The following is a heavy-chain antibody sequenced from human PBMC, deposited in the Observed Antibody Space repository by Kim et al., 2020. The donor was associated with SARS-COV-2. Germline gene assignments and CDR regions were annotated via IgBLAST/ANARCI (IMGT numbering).Heavy chain of an antibody. CDR1: GFTLSSHG. CDR2: VSYDGGNT. J-gene: IGHJ4*01. Sequence: GGSLRLSCAASGFTLSSHGMYWVRQAPGKGLEWVALVSYDGGNTYYADSVKGRFTISRDNSKNTLYLQMNSLGAEDTAVYYCARDPLNSSGWYYFDYWG. CDR3: ARDPLNSSGWYYFDY. D-gene: IGHD6-19*01. V-gene: IGHV3-33*05.